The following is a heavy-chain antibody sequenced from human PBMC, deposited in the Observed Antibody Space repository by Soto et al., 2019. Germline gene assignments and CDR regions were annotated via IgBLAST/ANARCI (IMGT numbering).Heavy chain of an antibody. J-gene: IGHJ4*02. CDR3: ARSLRGYSGYSGY. CDR1: GFTFSDYY. V-gene: IGHV3-11*05. CDR2: ISSSGSDT. D-gene: IGHD5-12*01. Sequence: QVQLVESGGGLVKPGGCLRLSCAASGFTFSDYYMSWIRQAPGKGLEWVSYISSSGSDTNYADSVKGPFTVSRDNAKNSLYHQMNSLRAEDTAVYYCARSLRGYSGYSGYWGQGTLVTVSS.